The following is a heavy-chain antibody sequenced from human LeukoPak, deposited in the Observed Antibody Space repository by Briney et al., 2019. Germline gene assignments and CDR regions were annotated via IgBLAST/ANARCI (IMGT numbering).Heavy chain of an antibody. CDR2: IYYSGSN. CDR3: ARASGSQFTYYFDF. V-gene: IGHV4-59*01. Sequence: PSETLSLTCPVSAGSLSSYYWSWLRQPPGKGLEWIGYIYYSGSNNYNPSLRSRATIPVDPSKNQSTLRLASVTPATPAWFSLARASGSQFTYYFDFWGQGTLVSVPS. CDR1: AGSLSSYY. J-gene: IGHJ4*02. D-gene: IGHD1-26*01.